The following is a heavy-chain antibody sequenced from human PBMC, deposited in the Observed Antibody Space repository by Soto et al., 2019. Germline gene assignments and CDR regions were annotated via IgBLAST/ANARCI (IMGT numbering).Heavy chain of an antibody. J-gene: IGHJ6*03. CDR1: GFTFSSYA. CDR3: AKDCLVRGVNHMAV. CDR2: ISTGSGGST. Sequence: EVLLLESGGGLVQPGGSLRLSCAASGFTFSSYAMSWVRQAPGKGLEWVSAISTGSGGSTYYANSVKGRFTISRDNSKNTLYLQLNSLRAEDTAVYYCAKDCLVRGVNHMAVWGKGTTVTVSS. V-gene: IGHV3-23*01. D-gene: IGHD3-10*01.